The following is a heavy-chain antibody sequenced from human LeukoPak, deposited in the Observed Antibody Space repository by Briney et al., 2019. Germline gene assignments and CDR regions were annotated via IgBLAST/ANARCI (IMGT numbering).Heavy chain of an antibody. CDR2: IYYSGST. CDR3: ARGDHIVVVVAVIDDAFDI. J-gene: IGHJ3*02. V-gene: IGHV4-39*07. CDR1: GGSISSSSYY. D-gene: IGHD2-15*01. Sequence: PSETLSLTCTVSGGSISSSSYYWGWIRQPPGKGLEWIGSIYYSGSTYYNPSLKSRVTISVDTSKNQFSLKLSSVTAADTAVYYCARGDHIVVVVAVIDDAFDIWGQGTMVTVSS.